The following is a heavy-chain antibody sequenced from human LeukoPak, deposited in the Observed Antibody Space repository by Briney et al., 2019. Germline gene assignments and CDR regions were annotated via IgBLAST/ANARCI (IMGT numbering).Heavy chain of an antibody. CDR2: INQDGSEK. CDR1: GFTFSSYE. J-gene: IGHJ6*03. CDR3: ARFPGTYYLDV. V-gene: IGHV3-7*01. Sequence: GGSLRLSCAASGFTFSSYEMNWVRQAPGKGLEWVANINQDGSEKNYVDSVKGPFTISRDNAKNSLYLQMNSLRAEDTAVYYCARFPGTYYLDVWGKGTTVTVSS.